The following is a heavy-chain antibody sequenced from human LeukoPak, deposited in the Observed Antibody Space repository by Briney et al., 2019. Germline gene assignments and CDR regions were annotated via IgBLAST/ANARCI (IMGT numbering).Heavy chain of an antibody. CDR1: GFTFRTYA. V-gene: IGHV3-21*01. CDR2: IASSSSHI. J-gene: IGHJ4*02. D-gene: IGHD6-13*01. Sequence: GGSLRLSCAASGFTFRTYAVDWVRQAPGKGLEWVSTIASSSSHIYYADSVKGRFTISRDNAKNSLYLQMNSLRVEDTAVYYCARGIAADEEHYWGQGTLVTASS. CDR3: ARGIAADEEHY.